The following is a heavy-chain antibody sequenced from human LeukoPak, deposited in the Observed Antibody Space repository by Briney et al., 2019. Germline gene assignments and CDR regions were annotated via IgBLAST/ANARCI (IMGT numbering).Heavy chain of an antibody. Sequence: ASVKVSCKASGYTFTSYYMHWVRQAPGQGLEWVGIINPSGGSTSYAQKFQGRVTMTRDTSTSTVYMELSSLRSEDTAVYYCARDYCSGGSCYAYNWFDPWGQGTLVTVSS. CDR1: GYTFTSYY. V-gene: IGHV1-46*01. CDR3: ARDYCSGGSCYAYNWFDP. J-gene: IGHJ5*02. D-gene: IGHD2-15*01. CDR2: INPSGGST.